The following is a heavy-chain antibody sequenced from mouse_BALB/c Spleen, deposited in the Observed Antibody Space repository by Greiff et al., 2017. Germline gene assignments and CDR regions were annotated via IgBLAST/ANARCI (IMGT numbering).Heavy chain of an antibody. Sequence: QVQLQQSGAELAKPGASVKMSCKASGYTFTSYWMHWVKQRPGQGLEWIGYINPSTGYTEYNQKFKDKATLTADKSSSTAYMQLSSLTSEDSAVYYCARSRRWFAYWGQGTLVTVSA. J-gene: IGHJ3*01. CDR3: ARSRRWFAY. CDR2: INPSTGYT. CDR1: GYTFTSYW. V-gene: IGHV1-7*01.